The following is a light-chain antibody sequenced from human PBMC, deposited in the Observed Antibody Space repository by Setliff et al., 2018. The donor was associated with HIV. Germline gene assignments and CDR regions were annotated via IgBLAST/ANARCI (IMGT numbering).Light chain of an antibody. V-gene: IGLV3-21*04. CDR1: NIGRKS. J-gene: IGLJ1*01. CDR2: SDN. CDR3: QVWDGSSDHYV. Sequence: ELTQPPSVSVAPGTTARITCGGNNIGRKSVHWYQQQPGQAPVLAIYSDNDRPSGIPERFSGSNSGNTATLTISRVEAGDEADYYCQVWDGSSDHYVFGTGTKVTVL.